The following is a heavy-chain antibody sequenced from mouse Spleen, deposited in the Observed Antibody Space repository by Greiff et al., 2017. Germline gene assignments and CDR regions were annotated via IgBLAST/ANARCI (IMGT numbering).Heavy chain of an antibody. D-gene: IGHD3-2*02. CDR1: GYTFTSYW. Sequence: QVQLKQPGAELVRPGTSVKLSCKASGYTFTSYWMHWVKQRPGQGLEWIGVIDPSDSYTNYNQKFKGKATLTVDTSSSTAYMQLSSLTSEDSAVYYCARSAQAKGSYAMDYWGQGTSVTVSS. V-gene: IGHV1-59*01. CDR2: IDPSDSYT. J-gene: IGHJ4*01. CDR3: ARSAQAKGSYAMDY.